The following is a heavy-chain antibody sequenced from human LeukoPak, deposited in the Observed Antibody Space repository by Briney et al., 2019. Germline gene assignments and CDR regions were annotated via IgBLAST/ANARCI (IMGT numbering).Heavy chain of an antibody. CDR1: GFAFSNYA. CDR2: IGGSGVTT. CDR3: TKARYSGYDLFAFDI. D-gene: IGHD5-12*01. V-gene: IGHV3-23*01. J-gene: IGHJ3*02. Sequence: GGSLRLSCAASGFAFSNYAMSRVRQASGTGLEWVSSIGGSGVTTYFADSVKGRFAISRDNSENTLYLQMNSLRAEDTAMYYCTKARYSGYDLFAFDIWGQGTMVTVSS.